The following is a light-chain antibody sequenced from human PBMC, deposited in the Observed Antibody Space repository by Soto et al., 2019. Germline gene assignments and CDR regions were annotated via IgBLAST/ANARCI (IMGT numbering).Light chain of an antibody. CDR3: QQYGTWPPLT. V-gene: IGKV3-15*01. J-gene: IGKJ4*01. Sequence: DIVTTQSPATLSVSPGEGATLSCRASQSVHSALAWYQQRPGQTPRLLIYDASTRATGIPDRFSGSGSGTEFTLTISSLQSEDFAIYYCQQYGTWPPLTFGGGTKVEI. CDR1: QSVHSA. CDR2: DAS.